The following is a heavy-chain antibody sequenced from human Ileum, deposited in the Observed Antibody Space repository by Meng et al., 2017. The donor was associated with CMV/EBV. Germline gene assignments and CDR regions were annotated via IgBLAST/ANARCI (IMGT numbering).Heavy chain of an antibody. V-gene: IGHV3-9*01. CDR1: GFTFDDYA. CDR3: AKDWYPSGSYRYRTHNYYYHGMDV. CDR2: ISWNSGSI. D-gene: IGHD1-26*01. J-gene: IGHJ6*02. Sequence: GGSLRLSCAASGFTFDDYAMHWVRQAPGKGLEWVSGISWNSGSIGYADSVKGRFTISRDNAKNSLYLQMNSLRAEDTALYYCAKDWYPSGSYRYRTHNYYYHGMDVWGQGTTVTVSS.